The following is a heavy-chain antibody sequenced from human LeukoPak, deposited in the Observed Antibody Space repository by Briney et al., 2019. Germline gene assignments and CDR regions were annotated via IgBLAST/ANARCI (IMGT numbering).Heavy chain of an antibody. CDR3: ARDRRSSSSLDFDY. V-gene: IGHV1-69*13. Sequence: GGSVKVSCKASGGTFSGYAISWVRQAPGQGLEWMGGIIPIFGTSNYAQKFQGRVTITADESTSTAYMELSSLRSEDTAVYYCARDRRSSSSLDFDYWGQGTLVTVSS. CDR2: IIPIFGTS. D-gene: IGHD6-6*01. CDR1: GGTFSGYA. J-gene: IGHJ4*02.